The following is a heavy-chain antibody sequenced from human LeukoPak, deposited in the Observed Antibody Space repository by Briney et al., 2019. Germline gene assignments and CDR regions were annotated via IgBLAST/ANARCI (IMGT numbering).Heavy chain of an antibody. D-gene: IGHD6-13*01. J-gene: IGHJ4*02. CDR3: AKGAAAGPDYFDY. Sequence: PGGSLRLSCAASGFTFDDYAMHWVRQAPGKGLERVSGISWNSGSIGYADSVKGRFTISRDNAKNSLYLQMNSLRAEDTALYYCAKGAAAGPDYFDYWGQGTLVTVSS. CDR1: GFTFDDYA. V-gene: IGHV3-9*01. CDR2: ISWNSGSI.